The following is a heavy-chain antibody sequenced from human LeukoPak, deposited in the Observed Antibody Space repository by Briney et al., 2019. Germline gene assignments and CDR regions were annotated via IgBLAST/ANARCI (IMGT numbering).Heavy chain of an antibody. J-gene: IGHJ3*02. V-gene: IGHV4-59*01. CDR2: IYYGGST. D-gene: IGHD1-26*01. CDR3: ARRSPAQSWELPDAFDI. Sequence: SETLSLTCTVSGGSISSYYWSWIRQPPGKGLEWIGYIYYGGSTNYNPSLKSRVTISLNTSKTQFSLKLSSVTAADTAVYYCARRSPAQSWELPDAFDIWGQGTMVTVSS. CDR1: GGSISSYY.